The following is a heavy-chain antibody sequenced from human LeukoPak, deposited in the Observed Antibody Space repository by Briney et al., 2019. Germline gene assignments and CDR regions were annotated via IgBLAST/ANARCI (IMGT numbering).Heavy chain of an antibody. J-gene: IGHJ4*02. Sequence: SETLSLTCTVSGGSISSSSSYWGWIRQPPGKGLEWIGESNHSGSTNYSPSLKSRVTISVDKSKNQFSLKLSSVTAADTAVYYCARVSYYDSSGNRGAFDYWGQGTLVTVSS. D-gene: IGHD3-22*01. CDR1: GGSISSSSSY. CDR2: SNHSGST. V-gene: IGHV4-39*07. CDR3: ARVSYYDSSGNRGAFDY.